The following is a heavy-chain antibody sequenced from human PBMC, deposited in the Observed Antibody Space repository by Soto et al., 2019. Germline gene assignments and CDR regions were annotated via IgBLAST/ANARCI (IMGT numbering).Heavy chain of an antibody. CDR3: ARVQAPYSSSWYGLYFDY. CDR2: IIPIFGTA. J-gene: IGHJ4*02. CDR1: GGTFSSYA. V-gene: IGHV1-69*01. Sequence: QVQLVQSGAEVKKPGSSVKVSCKASGGTFSSYAISWVRQAPGQGLEWMGGIIPIFGTANYAQKFRGRVTITADESTSTAYMELSSLRSEDTAVYYCARVQAPYSSSWYGLYFDYWGQGTLVTVSS. D-gene: IGHD6-13*01.